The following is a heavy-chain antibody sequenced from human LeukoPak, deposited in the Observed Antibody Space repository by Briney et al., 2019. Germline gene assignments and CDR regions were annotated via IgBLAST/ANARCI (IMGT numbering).Heavy chain of an antibody. J-gene: IGHJ3*02. CDR2: INQDGSEK. Sequence: GGSLRLSCATSGFTFSSYWMSWVRQAPGKGLEWMAYINQDGSEKNYADSVKGRFTVSRDNAKNSLYLQMNSLRAEDTAVYYCARDRDDAFDIWGQGTMVTVSS. CDR3: ARDRDDAFDI. V-gene: IGHV3-7*01. CDR1: GFTFSSYW.